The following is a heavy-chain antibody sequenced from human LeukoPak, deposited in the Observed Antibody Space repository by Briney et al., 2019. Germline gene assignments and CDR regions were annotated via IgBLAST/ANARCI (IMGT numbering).Heavy chain of an antibody. V-gene: IGHV1-46*03. D-gene: IGHD6-13*01. CDR2: INPSGGST. J-gene: IGHJ6*03. Sequence: VASVKVSCKASGYTFTSYYMHWVRQAPGQGHEWMGIINPSGGSTSYAQKFQGRVTMTRDTSTSTVYMELSSLRSEDTAVYYCARGEQLPPSYYYYYYMDVWGKGTTVTVSS. CDR3: ARGEQLPPSYYYYYYMDV. CDR1: GYTFTSYY.